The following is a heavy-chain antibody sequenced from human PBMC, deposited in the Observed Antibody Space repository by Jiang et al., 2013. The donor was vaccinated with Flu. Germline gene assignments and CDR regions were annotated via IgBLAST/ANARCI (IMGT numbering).Heavy chain of an antibody. J-gene: IGHJ4*02. CDR1: GFTFIPIA. V-gene: IGHV3-23*01. CDR3: AKAHSTNWGVVGSN. CDR2: ISGSGGST. Sequence: LVQPGESLRLSCAASGFTFIPIALTGSARLQGRGVEWVSAISGSGGSTYYADSVKGRFTISRDNSKNTLYLQTNSLRVEDTAVYYCAKAHSTNWGVVGSNWGQGTLVTVSS. D-gene: IGHD7-27*01.